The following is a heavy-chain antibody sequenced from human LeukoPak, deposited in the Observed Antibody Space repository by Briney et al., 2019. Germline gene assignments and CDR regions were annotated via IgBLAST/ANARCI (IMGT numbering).Heavy chain of an antibody. D-gene: IGHD5-12*01. V-gene: IGHV1-18*01. Sequence: ASVKVSCTASGYTFTSYGISWVRQGPGQGLEWMGWISAYNGNTNYAQKLQGRVTMTTDTSTSTAYMELRSLRSDDTAVYYCARDGGYDAENNFDYWGQGTLVTVSS. CDR2: ISAYNGNT. CDR1: GYTFTSYG. J-gene: IGHJ4*02. CDR3: ARDGGYDAENNFDY.